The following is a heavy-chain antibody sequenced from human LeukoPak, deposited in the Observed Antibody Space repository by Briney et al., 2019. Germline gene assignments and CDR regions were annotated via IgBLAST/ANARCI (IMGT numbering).Heavy chain of an antibody. CDR2: ISSSSSII. CDR1: GFTFSTYN. V-gene: IGHV3-48*01. Sequence: GGSLRLSCAASGFTFSTYNMNWVRQAPGKGLEWVSYISSSSSIIYYTDSVKGRFTISRDNAKNPLYLQMNSLRAEDTAVYYCARDPLSSSSFDLWGQGTLVTVSS. J-gene: IGHJ4*02. D-gene: IGHD6-13*01. CDR3: ARDPLSSSSFDL.